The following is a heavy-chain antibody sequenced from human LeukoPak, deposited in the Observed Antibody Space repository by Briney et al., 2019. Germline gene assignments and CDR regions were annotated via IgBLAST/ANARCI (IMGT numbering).Heavy chain of an antibody. V-gene: IGHV3-66*01. CDR3: ARGVGERYFDY. Sequence: GGSLRLSCAASGFTFSSYAMHWVRQAPGKGLEWVSVIYSGGSTYYADSVNGRFTISRDNSKNTLYFQMNSLTDEDTAVYYCARGVGERYFDYWGQGTLVTVSS. D-gene: IGHD3-10*01. CDR2: IYSGGST. CDR1: GFTFSSYA. J-gene: IGHJ4*02.